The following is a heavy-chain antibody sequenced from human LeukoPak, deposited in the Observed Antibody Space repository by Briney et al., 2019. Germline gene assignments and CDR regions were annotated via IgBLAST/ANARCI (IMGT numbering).Heavy chain of an antibody. CDR2: IYTSGST. CDR3: AREEFWSGYSLFDY. J-gene: IGHJ4*02. CDR1: GGSISSGSYY. V-gene: IGHV4-61*02. Sequence: SETLSLTCTVSGGSISSGSYYWSWIRQPAGKGLEWIGRIYTSGSTNYNPSLKSRVTISVDTSKNQFSLKLSSVTAADTAVYYCAREEFWSGYSLFDYWGQGTLVTVSS. D-gene: IGHD3-3*01.